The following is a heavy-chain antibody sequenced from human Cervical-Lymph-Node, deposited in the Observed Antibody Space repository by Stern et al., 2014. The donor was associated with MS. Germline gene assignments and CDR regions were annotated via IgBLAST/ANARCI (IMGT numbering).Heavy chain of an antibody. Sequence: EVQLVESGAEVKKPGESLKISCKGSGYSFTSYWIGWVRQMPGKGLEWMGIIYPGDSDTRYSPSFQGQVTISADKSISTAYLQWSSLKASDTAMYYCARRHGSSWYGDLYYFDYWGQGTLVTVSS. CDR3: ARRHGSSWYGDLYYFDY. CDR1: GYSFTSYW. D-gene: IGHD6-13*01. V-gene: IGHV5-51*01. CDR2: IYPGDSDT. J-gene: IGHJ4*02.